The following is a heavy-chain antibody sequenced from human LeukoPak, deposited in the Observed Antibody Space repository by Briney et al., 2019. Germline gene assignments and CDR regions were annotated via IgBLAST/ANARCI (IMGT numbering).Heavy chain of an antibody. CDR1: GYTFTGYY. CDR2: INPHSGGT. Sequence: ASVKVSCKASGYTFTGYYIHWVRQAPGQGLEWMGWINPHSGGTNYAQNFQGRVTMTRDTSISTAYMELSRLGSDDTAVYYCARVAASLKFIPLRSERRHYYMDVWGKGTTVTISS. V-gene: IGHV1-2*02. D-gene: IGHD1-1*01. J-gene: IGHJ6*03. CDR3: ARVAASLKFIPLRSERRHYYMDV.